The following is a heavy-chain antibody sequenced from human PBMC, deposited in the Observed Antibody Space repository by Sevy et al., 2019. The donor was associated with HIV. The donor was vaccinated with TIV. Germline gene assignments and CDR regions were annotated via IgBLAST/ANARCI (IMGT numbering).Heavy chain of an antibody. CDR1: GGSISSGDYY. CDR2: IYYSGST. D-gene: IGHD2-15*01. J-gene: IGHJ5*02. V-gene: IGHV4-30-4*01. Sequence: SENLSLTCTVSGGSISSGDYYWSWIRQPPGKGLESIGYIYYSGSTYYNPSLKSRVTISVDTSKNQFSLKLSSVTAADTAVYYCAIELRMGYCSGGSCFSWFDPWGQGTLVTVSS. CDR3: AIELRMGYCSGGSCFSWFDP.